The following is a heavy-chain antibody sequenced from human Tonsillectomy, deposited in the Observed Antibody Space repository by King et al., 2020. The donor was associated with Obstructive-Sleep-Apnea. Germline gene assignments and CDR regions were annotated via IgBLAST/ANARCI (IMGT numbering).Heavy chain of an antibody. CDR3: VRDLGYDIWTGYADY. V-gene: IGHV4-30-4*01. Sequence: LQLQESGPGLVKPSQTLSLTCTVSGGSISTGDYYWSWIRQPPGKGLEWIGYIYHNGSTYYNPSLKSRVTISVDRSKNQFSLKLSSVTAADTAVYYCVRDLGYDIWTGYADYWGQGTLAT. J-gene: IGHJ4*02. CDR2: IYHNGST. CDR1: GGSISTGDYY. D-gene: IGHD3-9*01.